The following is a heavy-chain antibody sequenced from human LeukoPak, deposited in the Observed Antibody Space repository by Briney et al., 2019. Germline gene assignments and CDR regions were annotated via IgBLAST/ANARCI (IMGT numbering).Heavy chain of an antibody. Sequence: PGGPLRLSCVASGFSFSRYSMNWVRQAPGKGLEWAAFIRYDGSNKYYADSVKGRFTISRDNSKNTLYLQMNSLRAADTAVYYCAKDPTHYRVWDDYDSTVLSYWGQGTLVTVSS. D-gene: IGHD3-22*01. CDR3: AKDPTHYRVWDDYDSTVLSY. CDR2: IRYDGSNK. CDR1: GFSFSRYS. J-gene: IGHJ4*02. V-gene: IGHV3-30*02.